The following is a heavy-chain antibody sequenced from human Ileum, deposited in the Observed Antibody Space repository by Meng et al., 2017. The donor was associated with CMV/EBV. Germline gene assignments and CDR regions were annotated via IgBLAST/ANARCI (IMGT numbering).Heavy chain of an antibody. CDR3: AKDSPMAGRPYGMDV. CDR2: ISGRDGST. J-gene: IGHJ6*02. D-gene: IGHD6-6*01. CDR1: GFTFSSYV. V-gene: IGHV3-23*01. Sequence: GESLKISCAASGFTFSSYVMNWVRQAPGKGLEWVSGISGRDGSTYYADSVKGRFTISRDNSKNTLYLQMNSLRAEDTAIYYCAKDSPMAGRPYGMDVWGQGTTVTVSS.